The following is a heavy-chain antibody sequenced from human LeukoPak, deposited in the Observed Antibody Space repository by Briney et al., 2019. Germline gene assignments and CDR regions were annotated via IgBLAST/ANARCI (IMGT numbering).Heavy chain of an antibody. Sequence: GRSLRLSCAASGFTFSSYAMHWVRQAPGKGLEWVAVISYDGSNKYYADSVKGRFTISRDNSKNTLYLQMNSLRAEDTAVYYCARGSGIAAAGPGGGYFDYWGQGTLVTVSS. CDR1: GFTFSSYA. V-gene: IGHV3-30-3*01. J-gene: IGHJ4*02. CDR3: ARGSGIAAAGPGGGYFDY. D-gene: IGHD6-13*01. CDR2: ISYDGSNK.